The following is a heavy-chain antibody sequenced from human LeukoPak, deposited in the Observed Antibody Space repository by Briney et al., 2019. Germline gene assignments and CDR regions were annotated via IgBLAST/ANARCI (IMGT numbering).Heavy chain of an antibody. D-gene: IGHD3-10*01. V-gene: IGHV4-34*01. J-gene: IGHJ5*02. CDR2: INHSGST. CDR1: GGSSSGYY. CDR3: ARLQTIYYYGSGGWFDP. Sequence: PSETLSLTCAVYGGSSSGYYWSWIRQPPGKGLEWIGEINHSGSTNYNPSLKSRVTISVDTSKNQFSLKLSSVTAADTAVYYCARLQTIYYYGSGGWFDPWGQGTLVTVSS.